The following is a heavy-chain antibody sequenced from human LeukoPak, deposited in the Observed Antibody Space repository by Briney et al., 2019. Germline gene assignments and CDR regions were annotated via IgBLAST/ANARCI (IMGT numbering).Heavy chain of an antibody. V-gene: IGHV4-59*12. Sequence: SETLSLTCTVSGGSISSYYWSWIRQPPGKGLEWIGYIYYSGSTNYNPSLKSRVTISVDTSKNQFSLKLSSVTAADTAVYYCARGKTHSSSILSSYYYMDVWGKGTTVTVSS. CDR2: IYYSGST. D-gene: IGHD6-6*01. CDR1: GGSISSYY. CDR3: ARGKTHSSSILSSYYYMDV. J-gene: IGHJ6*03.